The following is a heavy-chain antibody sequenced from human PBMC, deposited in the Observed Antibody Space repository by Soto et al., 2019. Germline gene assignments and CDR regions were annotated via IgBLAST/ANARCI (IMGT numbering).Heavy chain of an antibody. D-gene: IGHD6-13*01. CDR3: ASSRGSSWYFSFDD. V-gene: IGHV3-23*01. Sequence: EVQLLESGGNLVQPGGSLRLSCAASGFTFSTYAMSWVRQAPGKGLEWVSTISGSGGNTYYADSVKGRFTISRDNSKNTLYLQMNSLRAEDTAVYYCASSRGSSWYFSFDDWGQGTLVTVSS. CDR1: GFTFSTYA. J-gene: IGHJ4*02. CDR2: ISGSGGNT.